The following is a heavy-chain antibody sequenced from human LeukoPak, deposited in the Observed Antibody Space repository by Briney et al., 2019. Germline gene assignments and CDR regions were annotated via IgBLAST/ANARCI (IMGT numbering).Heavy chain of an antibody. D-gene: IGHD1-26*01. Sequence: SETLSLTCTVSGGSISSHYWSWIRQPPGKRLEWIGCISYSGSTNYNPSLKSRVTISVDTSKNQFSLKLSSVTAADTAVYYCASNLSGSYYNWFDPWGQGTLVTVSS. V-gene: IGHV4-59*11. CDR2: ISYSGST. CDR3: ASNLSGSYYNWFDP. CDR1: GGSISSHY. J-gene: IGHJ5*02.